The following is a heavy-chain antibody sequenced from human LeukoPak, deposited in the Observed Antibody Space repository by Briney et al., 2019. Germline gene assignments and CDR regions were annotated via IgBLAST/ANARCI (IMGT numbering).Heavy chain of an antibody. J-gene: IGHJ1*01. D-gene: IGHD3-22*01. CDR3: AKDRGSSGYIPEYFQH. Sequence: PGGSLRLSCAASGFTFSSYGMHWVRQAPGKGLEWVAVISYDGSNKYYADSVKGRFTISRDNSKNTLYLQMNSLRAEDTAVYYCAKDRGSSGYIPEYFQHWGQGTLVTVSS. CDR2: ISYDGSNK. V-gene: IGHV3-30*18. CDR1: GFTFSSYG.